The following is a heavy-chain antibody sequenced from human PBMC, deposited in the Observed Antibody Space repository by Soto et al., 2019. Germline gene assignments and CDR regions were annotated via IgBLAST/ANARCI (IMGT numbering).Heavy chain of an antibody. CDR1: GGSVSSGSYY. Sequence: NPSETXSLTCTVSGGSVSSGSYYWSWIRQPPGKGLEWIGYIYYSGSTNYNPSLKSRVTISVDTSKNQFSLKLSSVTAADTAVYYCARGSGPNDAFDIWGQGTMVTVSS. CDR3: ARGSGPNDAFDI. V-gene: IGHV4-61*01. CDR2: IYYSGST. J-gene: IGHJ3*02. D-gene: IGHD2-15*01.